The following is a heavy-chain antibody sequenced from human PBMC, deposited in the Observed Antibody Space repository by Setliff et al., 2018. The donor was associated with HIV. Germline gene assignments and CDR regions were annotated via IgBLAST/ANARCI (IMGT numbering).Heavy chain of an antibody. CDR1: GGVSGGDMGVHD. CDR3: ARLPQD. V-gene: IGHV4-61*08. J-gene: IGHJ4*02. CDR2: IYDNEKT. Sequence: SETLSLTCSVSGGVSGGDMGVHDWSWIRQPPGKGLEWIGYIYDNEKTFYNPSLKSRVTITVDTSKNQISLQLTSVTAEDTALYYCARLPQDWGQGTQVTVS.